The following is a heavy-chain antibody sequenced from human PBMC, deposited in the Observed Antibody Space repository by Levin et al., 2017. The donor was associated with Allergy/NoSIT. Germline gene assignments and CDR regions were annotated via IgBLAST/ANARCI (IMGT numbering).Heavy chain of an antibody. CDR3: ARGKKSIAARPAHWYFDL. Sequence: ESLKISCAVYGGSFSGYYWSWIRQPPGKGLEWIGEINHSGSTNYNPSLKSRVTISVDTSKNQFSLKLSSVTAADTAVYYCARGKKSIAARPAHWYFDLWGRGTLVTVSS. D-gene: IGHD6-6*01. J-gene: IGHJ2*01. CDR1: GGSFSGYY. CDR2: INHSGST. V-gene: IGHV4-34*01.